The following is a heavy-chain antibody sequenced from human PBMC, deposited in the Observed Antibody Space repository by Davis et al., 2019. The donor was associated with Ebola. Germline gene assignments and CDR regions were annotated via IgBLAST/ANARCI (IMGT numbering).Heavy chain of an antibody. CDR3: ARGGWYGGVDY. V-gene: IGHV3-66*02. J-gene: IGHJ4*02. D-gene: IGHD6-19*01. CDR1: GFTVSSNY. Sequence: GESLKISCAASGFTVSSNYMNWVRQAPGKGLEWVSVIYSGGSTYYADSVKGRFTISRDNSKNTLYLQMNSLRAEDTAVYYCARGGWYGGVDYWGQGTLVTVSS. CDR2: IYSGGST.